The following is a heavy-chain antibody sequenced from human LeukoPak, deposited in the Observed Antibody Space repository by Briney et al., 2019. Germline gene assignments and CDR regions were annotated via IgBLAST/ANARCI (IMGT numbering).Heavy chain of an antibody. V-gene: IGHV1-18*03. CDR3: ARDEDYGDYVYFDY. J-gene: IGHJ4*02. CDR2: ISAYNGNT. D-gene: IGHD4-17*01. Sequence: ASVKVSCKASGYTFTSYGISWVRQAPGQGLEWMGWISAYNGNTNYAQKLQGRVTMTTDTSTSTAYMELRSLRSDDMAVYCCARDEDYGDYVYFDYWGQGTVVTVSS. CDR1: GYTFTSYG.